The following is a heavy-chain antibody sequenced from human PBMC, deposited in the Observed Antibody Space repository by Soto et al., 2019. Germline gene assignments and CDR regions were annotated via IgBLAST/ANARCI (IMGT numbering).Heavy chain of an antibody. J-gene: IGHJ6*02. CDR1: GGTFSGYS. Sequence: QVQLVQSGAEVKKPGSSVKVSCKASGGTFSGYSINWVRQAPGQGLEWMGRIIPIVGIANYAQKFQGKVTITADKSTSTTYMELSSLRAEDTAVYYCARGFCPGGSCYGYYGMDVWGQGTTVTVSS. CDR2: IIPIVGIA. V-gene: IGHV1-69*02. CDR3: ARGFCPGGSCYGYYGMDV. D-gene: IGHD2-15*01.